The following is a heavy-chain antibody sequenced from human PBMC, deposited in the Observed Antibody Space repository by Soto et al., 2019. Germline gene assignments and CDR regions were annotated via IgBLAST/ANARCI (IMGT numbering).Heavy chain of an antibody. CDR1: GFTFSDFD. CDR2: IGVGGDT. Sequence: GGSLRLSCAASGFTFSDFDMHWVRQTVGKGLEWVSLIGVGGDTYYAGSVKGRFTISRENARNSLYLQMNNLSAEDTAVYYCVRGVPGYAPLYWGQGTLVTVSS. CDR3: VRGVPGYAPLY. J-gene: IGHJ4*02. D-gene: IGHD3-16*01. V-gene: IGHV3-13*01.